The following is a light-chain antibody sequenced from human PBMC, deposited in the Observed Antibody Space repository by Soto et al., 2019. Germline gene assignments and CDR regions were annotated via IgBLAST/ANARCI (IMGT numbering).Light chain of an antibody. V-gene: IGKV1-39*01. CDR2: AAS. CDR3: QQSYSVPHT. Sequence: DIQMTQSPSSLSASVGDRVTITCLASQNMFSLLSWYLHKPGKAPELLIYAASSLQSGVPSRFRGSGSGTDFALTISSLQPEDFATFYCQQSYSVPHTFGQGTNLEI. CDR1: QNMFSL. J-gene: IGKJ2*01.